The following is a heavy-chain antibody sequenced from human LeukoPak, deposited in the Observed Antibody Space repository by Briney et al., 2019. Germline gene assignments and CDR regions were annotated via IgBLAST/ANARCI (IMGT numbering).Heavy chain of an antibody. CDR1: GFHFSDYS. CDR2: FDDRNGAAST. J-gene: IGHJ4*02. Sequence: PGMSLRLSCEVSGFHFSDYSMNWVRQAPGKGLEWISYFDDRNGAASTSYADSVKGRFIISRDAAKNSLFLQMNSLTPEDTAVYYCARDDKWGFDYWGQGTLVTVSS. V-gene: IGHV3-48*04. D-gene: IGHD1-26*01. CDR3: ARDDKWGFDY.